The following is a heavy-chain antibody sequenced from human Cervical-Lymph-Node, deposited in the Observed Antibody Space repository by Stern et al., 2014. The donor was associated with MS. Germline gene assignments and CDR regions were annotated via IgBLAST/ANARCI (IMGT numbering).Heavy chain of an antibody. J-gene: IGHJ5*02. CDR1: GGSFKSYA. Sequence: QVQLVESGAEVKKPGSSVGVSCKASGGSFKSYAFNWLRQAPGQGLEWMGDIVPMFAKANYAQKFQGRVTVTADEATNTVYMELSFLTSEDTAVYYCARERSIHYPAFAPWGQGTLVTVSS. CDR2: IVPMFAKA. CDR3: ARERSIHYPAFAP. V-gene: IGHV1-69*01. D-gene: IGHD3-10*01.